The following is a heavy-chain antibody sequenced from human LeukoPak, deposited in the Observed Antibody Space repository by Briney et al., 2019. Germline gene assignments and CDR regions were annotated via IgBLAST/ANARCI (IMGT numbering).Heavy chain of an antibody. V-gene: IGHV4-4*07. D-gene: IGHD1-26*01. CDR3: ARDMANPYSGSSFYWYFDL. J-gene: IGHJ2*01. CDR1: GGSISSYY. CDR2: IDTSGST. Sequence: SETLSLTCTVSGGSISSYYWSWIRRPAGKGLEWDGRIDTSGSTNYNPPLKSRVTMSLDTSTNQFSLTLSSVTAADTAVYYCARDMANPYSGSSFYWYFDLSGRATLVTVSS.